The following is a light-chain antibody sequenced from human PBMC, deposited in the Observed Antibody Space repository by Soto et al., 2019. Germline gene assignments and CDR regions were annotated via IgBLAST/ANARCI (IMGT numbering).Light chain of an antibody. CDR2: DAS. Sequence: EIVLTQSPGTLSLSPGERATLSCRASQSVRSYLAWYQQKPGQAPRLLISDASSRATGVPDRFTGSGSGTDFTLTISRLEPEDFAVYYCQQYGSSPQTFGQGTKVDIK. CDR1: QSVRSY. V-gene: IGKV3-20*01. J-gene: IGKJ1*01. CDR3: QQYGSSPQT.